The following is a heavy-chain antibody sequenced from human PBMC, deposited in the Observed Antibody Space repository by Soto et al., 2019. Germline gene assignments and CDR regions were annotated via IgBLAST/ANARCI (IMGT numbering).Heavy chain of an antibody. CDR1: GGTFSSYT. Sequence: SVKVSCKASGGTFSSYTISWVRQAPGQGLEWMGRIIPILGIANYAQKFQGRVTITADKSTSTAYMELSSLRSEDTAVYYCAREKFLLGYRSGFRSPPPLDYWGQGTLVTVSS. CDR2: IIPILGIA. J-gene: IGHJ4*02. CDR3: AREKFLLGYRSGFRSPPPLDY. V-gene: IGHV1-69*04. D-gene: IGHD6-19*01.